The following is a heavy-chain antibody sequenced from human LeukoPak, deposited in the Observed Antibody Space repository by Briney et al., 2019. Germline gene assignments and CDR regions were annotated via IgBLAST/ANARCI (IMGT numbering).Heavy chain of an antibody. CDR3: ASWGATHHYFDS. J-gene: IGHJ4*02. V-gene: IGHV4-34*01. Sequence: SETLSLTCAVYGGSFSGYYWSWIRQPPGKGLEWIGEINHSGSTNYNPSLKSRVTISVDTSKNQFSLKLSSVTAADTAVYYCASWGATHHYFDSWGRGTLVTVSS. CDR1: GGSFSGYY. D-gene: IGHD1-26*01. CDR2: INHSGST.